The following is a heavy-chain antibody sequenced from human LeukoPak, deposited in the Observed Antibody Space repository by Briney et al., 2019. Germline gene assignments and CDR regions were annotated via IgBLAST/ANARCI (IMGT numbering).Heavy chain of an antibody. CDR3: AKDGLYYDGSEHVYYFDS. J-gene: IGHJ4*02. CDR1: GFTFSRSA. CDR2: IIYSGGAT. V-gene: IGHV3-23*01. Sequence: AGGSLRLSCAASGFTFSRSAMTWVRQGPGTGLEFVASIIYSGGATYYADSVKGRFTISRDNSENTLYLQMNSLRAEDTALYYCAKDGLYYDGSEHVYYFDSWGQGTLVTVSS. D-gene: IGHD3-22*01.